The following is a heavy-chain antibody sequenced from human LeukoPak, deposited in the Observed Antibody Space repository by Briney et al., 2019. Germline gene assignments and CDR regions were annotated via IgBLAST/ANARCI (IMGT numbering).Heavy chain of an antibody. D-gene: IGHD4-17*01. Sequence: SETLSLTCTVSGDSITDYYWTWIRQPPGRGLEWIGHIFHSRTEYNPSLQSRVTMSVDTSQNQFSLKLNSVTAADTAMYYCARRPDYGDSIRSPGTFDIWGQGTMVTVSS. J-gene: IGHJ3*02. CDR2: IFHSRT. V-gene: IGHV4-59*12. CDR1: GDSITDYY. CDR3: ARRPDYGDSIRSPGTFDI.